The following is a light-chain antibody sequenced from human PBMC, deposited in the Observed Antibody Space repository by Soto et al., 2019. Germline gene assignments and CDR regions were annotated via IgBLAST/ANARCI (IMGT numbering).Light chain of an antibody. CDR3: CSSAGSSTFGVV. Sequence: QSALTQPASVSGSPGQSITISCTGTSSDVGSYNLVSWYQQHPGKAPKLMIYEGSKRPSGVSNRFSGSKSGNTAPLTISGLQAEDEADYYCCSSAGSSTFGVVFGGGTQLTVL. CDR2: EGS. J-gene: IGLJ2*01. CDR1: SSDVGSYNL. V-gene: IGLV2-23*03.